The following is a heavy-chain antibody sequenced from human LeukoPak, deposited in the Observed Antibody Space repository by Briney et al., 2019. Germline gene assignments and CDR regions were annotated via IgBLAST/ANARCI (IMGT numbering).Heavy chain of an antibody. CDR2: ISIDGTIT. V-gene: IGHV3-74*01. CDR3: ARDSAWATMMIDAFDI. CDR1: GFTFTSYW. D-gene: IGHD3-22*01. Sequence: GGSLRLSCAASGFTFTSYWMHWVRQAPGKGLVWVSRISIDGTITTYADSVRGRFTISRDNTENTLYLQMNSLRAEDTAVYYCARDSAWATMMIDAFDIWGQGTMVTVSS. J-gene: IGHJ3*02.